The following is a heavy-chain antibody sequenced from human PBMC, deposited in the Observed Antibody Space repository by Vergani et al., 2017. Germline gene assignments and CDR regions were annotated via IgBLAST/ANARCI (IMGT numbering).Heavy chain of an antibody. D-gene: IGHD3-10*01. Sequence: QVQLQESGPGLVKPSETLSLTCTVSGGSISSYYWSWIRQPPGKGLEWIGYIYYSGSTNYNPSLKSRVTISVDTSKNQFSLKLSSVTAADTAVYYCARGHRVVTMVRGVILNWFDPWGQGTLVTVSS. CDR1: GGSISSYY. CDR2: IYYSGST. V-gene: IGHV4-59*01. CDR3: ARGHRVVTMVRGVILNWFDP. J-gene: IGHJ5*02.